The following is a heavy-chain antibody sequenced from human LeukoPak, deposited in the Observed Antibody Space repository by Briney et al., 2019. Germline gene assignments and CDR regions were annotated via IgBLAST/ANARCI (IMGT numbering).Heavy chain of an antibody. CDR2: ISGSSDHI. Sequence: GGSLRLSCAASGSTFSSYSMNWVRQAPGKGLEWVSSISGSSDHIAYADSVKGRFTISRDNAKNALYLQVNSLRAEDTAVYYCARGVVPAAFDYWGQGTLVTVSS. D-gene: IGHD2-2*01. J-gene: IGHJ4*02. V-gene: IGHV3-21*01. CDR1: GSTFSSYS. CDR3: ARGVVPAAFDY.